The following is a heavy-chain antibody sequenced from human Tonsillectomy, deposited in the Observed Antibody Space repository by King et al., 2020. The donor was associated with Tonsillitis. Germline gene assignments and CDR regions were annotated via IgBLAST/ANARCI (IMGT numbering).Heavy chain of an antibody. CDR2: ISNSRNTI. V-gene: IGHV3-48*04. D-gene: IGHD3-16*02. CDR1: GFTFSSYS. Sequence: VQLVESGGGLVQPGGSLRLSCAASGFTFSSYSMNWVRQAPGKGLEWVSYISNSRNTIKYADSVKGRFTISRDNAKNSLYLQMNSLRAEDTAIYYCARRALRAGIDVWGQGTTVTVSS. CDR3: ARRALRAGIDV. J-gene: IGHJ6*02.